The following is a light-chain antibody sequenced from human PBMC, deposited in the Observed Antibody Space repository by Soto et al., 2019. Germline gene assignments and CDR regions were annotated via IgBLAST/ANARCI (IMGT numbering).Light chain of an antibody. J-gene: IGKJ5*01. V-gene: IGKV2-28*01. CDR1: QSVLHSNGYNY. CDR2: LGS. CDR3: MQALQPLTIT. Sequence: DIVMTQSPLSLPVTTGEPASISCRSSQSVLHSNGYNYLDWYLQKPGQSPQLLIYLGSNRASGVPDRFSGSGSGTDFTLKISRVEAEDVGVYYCMQALQPLTITFGQGTRLEIK.